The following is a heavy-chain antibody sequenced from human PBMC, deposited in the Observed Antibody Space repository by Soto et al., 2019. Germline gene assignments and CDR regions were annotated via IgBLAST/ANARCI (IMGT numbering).Heavy chain of an antibody. J-gene: IGHJ4*02. CDR3: ARSLIAETGSLNY. CDR2: ISAYNGNR. CDR1: GYTFFNYG. D-gene: IGHD6-13*01. V-gene: IGHV1-18*01. Sequence: QVQLVQSGTEVKNPGASLQVSCKASGYTFFNYGITWVRQAPGQGLEWMGRISAYNGNRNYGQKFQGRVTMTTDTSTSTAYMEMKTLRSDDTAVYCCARSLIAETGSLNYWGQGTLVTVSS.